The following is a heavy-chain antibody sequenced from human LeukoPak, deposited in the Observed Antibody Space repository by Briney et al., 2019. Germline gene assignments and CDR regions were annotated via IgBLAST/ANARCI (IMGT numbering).Heavy chain of an antibody. D-gene: IGHD3/OR15-3a*01. CDR1: GFTFSSHG. CDR2: IRSDGSSN. Sequence: GGSLRLSCAASGFTFSSHGMHWVRQAAGKGLEWVTFIRSDGSSNYYGDSVKGRFTLSRDNFKNTLSLQMNSLRAEDTAVYYCVRDRDWGFDYWGQGTLVTVSS. J-gene: IGHJ4*02. CDR3: VRDRDWGFDY. V-gene: IGHV3-30*02.